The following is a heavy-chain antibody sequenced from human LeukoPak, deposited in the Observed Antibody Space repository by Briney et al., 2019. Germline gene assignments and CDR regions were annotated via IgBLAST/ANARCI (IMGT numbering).Heavy chain of an antibody. V-gene: IGHV4-34*01. CDR1: GGSFSGYY. CDR3: ATLVWGSYRPNDY. D-gene: IGHD3-16*02. CDR2: INHSGST. J-gene: IGHJ4*02. Sequence: PSETLSLTCAVYGGSFSGYYWSWIRQPPGKGLEWIGEINHSGSTNYNPSLKGRVTISVDTSKNQFSLKLSSVTAADTAVYYCATLVWGSYRPNDYWGQGTLVTVSS.